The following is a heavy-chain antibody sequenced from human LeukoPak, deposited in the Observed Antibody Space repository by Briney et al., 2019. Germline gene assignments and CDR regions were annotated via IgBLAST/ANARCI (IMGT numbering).Heavy chain of an antibody. Sequence: GGSLRLSCAASGFTFNTYTMNWVRQAPGKGLEWVSYISGSSGIIDYADSVKGRFTISRDNAKNSLYLQMNSLRDEDTAVYFCARVVGLRPLGYDMDVWGQGTTVTVSS. V-gene: IGHV3-48*02. J-gene: IGHJ6*02. CDR1: GFTFNTYT. D-gene: IGHD1-26*01. CDR2: ISGSSGII. CDR3: ARVVGLRPLGYDMDV.